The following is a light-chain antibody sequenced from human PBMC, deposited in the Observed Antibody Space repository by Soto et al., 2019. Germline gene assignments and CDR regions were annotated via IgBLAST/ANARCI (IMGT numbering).Light chain of an antibody. CDR3: QLRNNWPPEVT. J-gene: IGKJ3*01. Sequence: EIVLTQSPATLSLSPGERATLSCRASQSVTTYLAWYQQKPGQAPRLLIYDASNRATGIPARFSGSGSGTDFTLTISSLEPEDFAVYYCQLRNNWPPEVTFGPRTMVDI. CDR2: DAS. V-gene: IGKV3-11*01. CDR1: QSVTTY.